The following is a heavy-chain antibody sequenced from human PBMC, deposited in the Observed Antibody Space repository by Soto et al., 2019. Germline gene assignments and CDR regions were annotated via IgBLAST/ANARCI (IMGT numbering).Heavy chain of an antibody. Sequence: QITLKESGPTLVRPTQTLTLTCTFSGFSLSTTGVGVCWIRQPPGKALEWLALIYWDDDKRYSPSLKSRLTITKDTSKNEVILTMTYMDPVDTARYYCAQRLPHYGLGRERGNCFESWGQGTLLTVSS. J-gene: IGHJ5*01. CDR3: AQRLPHYGLGRERGNCFES. V-gene: IGHV2-5*02. CDR2: IYWDDDK. D-gene: IGHD3-10*01. CDR1: GFSLSTTGVG.